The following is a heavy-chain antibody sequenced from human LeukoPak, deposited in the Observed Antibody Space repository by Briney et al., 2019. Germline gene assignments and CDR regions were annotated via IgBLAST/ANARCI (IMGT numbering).Heavy chain of an antibody. D-gene: IGHD5-24*01. Sequence: GASVKVSCKASGGICSSYTFNWVRQAPGQGLEWMGRAIPILGIATYAQKFQGRITITADKSTSTAYMELSSLRSDDTAMYYCAREPDVDMSTFRGEAFDTWGQGTMVTVSS. J-gene: IGHJ3*02. CDR2: AIPILGIA. CDR1: GGICSSYT. V-gene: IGHV1-69*04. CDR3: AREPDVDMSTFRGEAFDT.